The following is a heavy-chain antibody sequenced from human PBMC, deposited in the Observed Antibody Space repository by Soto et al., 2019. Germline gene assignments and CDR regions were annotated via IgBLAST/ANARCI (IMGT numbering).Heavy chain of an antibody. J-gene: IGHJ4*02. D-gene: IGHD2-21*01. CDR1: GGSISSGGYY. V-gene: IGHV4-31*03. Sequence: SEPLSLTCTVSGGSISSGGYYWSWIRQHPGKGLEWIGYIYYSGSTCYNPSLKSRVTISVDTSKNQFSLKLSSVTAADTAVYYCARGTGVWWTPTYYFDYWGQGTLVTVSS. CDR2: IYYSGST. CDR3: ARGTGVWWTPTYYFDY.